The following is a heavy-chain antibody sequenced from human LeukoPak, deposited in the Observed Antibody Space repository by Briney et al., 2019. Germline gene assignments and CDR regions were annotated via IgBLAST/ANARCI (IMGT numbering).Heavy chain of an antibody. CDR3: ARDEEVVAASPSYLYLGL. V-gene: IGHV3-21*01. Sequence: GGSLRLSCAASGFTFNTYTINWVRQAPGKRLEWVSSISSSGSYIYYADSLKGRFTISRYNAKTSLYLQMNSLRAEDTAVYYCARDEEVVAASPSYLYLGLWGHGTLVTVSS. D-gene: IGHD2-15*01. J-gene: IGHJ2*01. CDR1: GFTFNTYT. CDR2: ISSSGSYI.